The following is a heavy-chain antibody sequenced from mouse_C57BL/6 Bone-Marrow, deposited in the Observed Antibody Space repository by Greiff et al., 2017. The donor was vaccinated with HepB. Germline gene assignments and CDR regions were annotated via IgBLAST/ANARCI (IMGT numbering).Heavy chain of an antibody. Sequence: EVQLQQSGAELVRPGASVKLSCTASGFNIKDYYMHWVKQRPEQGLEWIGRIDPEDGDTEYAPKFQGKATMTADSSSNTSYLQLSSLTSEDTAVYYWTTWDYDGAYYFDYWGQGTTLTVSS. CDR1: GFNIKDYY. V-gene: IGHV14-1*01. CDR3: TTWDYDGAYYFDY. CDR2: IDPEDGDT. D-gene: IGHD2-4*01. J-gene: IGHJ2*01.